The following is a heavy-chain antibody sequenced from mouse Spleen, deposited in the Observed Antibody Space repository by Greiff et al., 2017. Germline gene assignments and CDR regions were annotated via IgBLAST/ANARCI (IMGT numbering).Heavy chain of an antibody. D-gene: IGHD1-2*01. J-gene: IGHJ1*01. CDR1: GCTFTSYW. V-gene: IGHV1-7*01. CDR3: ARSRGIHYYGYVGYFDV. CDR2: INPSTGYT. Sequence: QVQLQQSGAELAKPGASVKMSCKASGCTFTSYWMHWVKQRPGQGLEWIGYINPSTGYTEYNQKFKDKATLTADKSSSTAYMQLSSLTSEDSAVYYCARSRGIHYYGYVGYFDVWGAGTTVTVSS.